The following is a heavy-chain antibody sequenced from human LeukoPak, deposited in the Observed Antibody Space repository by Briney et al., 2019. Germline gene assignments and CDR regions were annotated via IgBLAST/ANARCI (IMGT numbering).Heavy chain of an antibody. CDR1: GFTFSSYG. Sequence: PGGSLRLSCAASGFTFSSYGMHWVRQAPGKGLEWVAVIWYDGSNKYYADSVKGRFTISRDNSKNTLYLQMNSLRAEDTAVYYCARDLIVVVPAAMYYYGMDVWGQGTTVTVSS. D-gene: IGHD2-2*01. V-gene: IGHV3-33*01. CDR2: IWYDGSNK. CDR3: ARDLIVVVPAAMYYYGMDV. J-gene: IGHJ6*02.